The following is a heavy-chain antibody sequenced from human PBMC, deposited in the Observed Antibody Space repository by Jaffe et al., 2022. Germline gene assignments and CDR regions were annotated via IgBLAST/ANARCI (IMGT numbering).Heavy chain of an antibody. Sequence: EVQLLESGGGLVQPGGSLRLSCAASGFTFSSYAMSWVRQAPGKGLEWVSAISGSGGSTYYADSVKGRFTISRDNSKNTLYLQMNSLRAEDTAVYYCAKDWYDYGDSVGWFDPWGQGTLVTVSS. CDR1: GFTFSSYA. CDR2: ISGSGGST. V-gene: IGHV3-23*01. D-gene: IGHD4-17*01. CDR3: AKDWYDYGDSVGWFDP. J-gene: IGHJ5*02.